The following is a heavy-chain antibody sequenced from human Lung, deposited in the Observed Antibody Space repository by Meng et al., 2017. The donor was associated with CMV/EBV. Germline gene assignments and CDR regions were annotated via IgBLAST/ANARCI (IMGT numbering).Heavy chain of an antibody. J-gene: IGHJ6*02. V-gene: IGHV3-48*03. CDR3: ASGLDFSSARYYYGMDV. D-gene: IGHD3-3*01. CDR2: ISSSSSTI. Sequence: GGSLRLXXAASGFTFSSYEMNWVRQAPGKGLEWVSYISSSSSTIYYADSVKGRFTISRDNAKNSLYLQMNSLRAADTAVYYCASGLDFSSARYYYGMDVWGQGTXVTVSS. CDR1: GFTFSSYE.